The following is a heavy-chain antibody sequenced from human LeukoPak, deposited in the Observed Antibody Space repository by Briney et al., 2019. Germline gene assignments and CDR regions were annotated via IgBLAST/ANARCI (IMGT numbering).Heavy chain of an antibody. CDR3: AREPTPGIAVAGTLDY. CDR1: GGSISSYY. Sequence: PSETLSLTCTVSGGSISSYYWSWIRQPAGKGLEWIGRIYTSGSTNYNPSLKSRVTMSVDTSKNQFSLKLSSVTAADTAAYYCAREPTPGIAVAGTLDYWGQGTLVTVSS. CDR2: IYTSGST. V-gene: IGHV4-4*07. D-gene: IGHD6-19*01. J-gene: IGHJ4*02.